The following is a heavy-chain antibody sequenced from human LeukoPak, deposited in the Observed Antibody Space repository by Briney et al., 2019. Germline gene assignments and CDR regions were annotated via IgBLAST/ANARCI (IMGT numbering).Heavy chain of an antibody. CDR1: GGSISSYD. CDR3: ARGARQLGYHYGMDV. D-gene: IGHD6-6*01. Sequence: PSETLSLTCTVSGGSISSYDWSWIRQPPGKGLEWIGYIYYSGSTNYNPSLKSRVTISVDTSKNQFSLKLSSVTAADTAVYYCARGARQLGYHYGMDVWGQGPTVTVSS. CDR2: IYYSGST. V-gene: IGHV4-59*01. J-gene: IGHJ6*02.